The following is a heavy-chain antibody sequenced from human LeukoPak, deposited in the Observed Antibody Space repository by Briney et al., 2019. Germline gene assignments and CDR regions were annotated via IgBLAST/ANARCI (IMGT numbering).Heavy chain of an antibody. D-gene: IGHD2-15*01. J-gene: IGHJ4*02. Sequence: GGSLRLSCAASGFTFSSYAMSWVRQAPGKGLEWVSAISGSGGSTYYADSVKGRFTISRDNFKNTLYLQMNSLRAEDTAVYYCAKPYLGYCSGGSCYSGVAGVNYFDYWGQGTLVTVSS. V-gene: IGHV3-23*01. CDR1: GFTFSSYA. CDR3: AKPYLGYCSGGSCYSGVAGVNYFDY. CDR2: ISGSGGST.